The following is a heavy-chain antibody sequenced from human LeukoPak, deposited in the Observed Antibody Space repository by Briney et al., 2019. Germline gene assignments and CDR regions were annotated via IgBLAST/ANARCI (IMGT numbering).Heavy chain of an antibody. V-gene: IGHV1-69*04. CDR1: GGSFSNYA. Sequence: SVNVSCKASGGSFSNYAFSWVRQAPGQGLEWMGRITPIVDIATYIQKFQGRVTITANKFTSTAYMELSSLTSEDTAVYYCARGTVGGGWFDPWGQGTLVTVSS. CDR2: ITPIVDIA. CDR3: ARGTVGGGWFDP. J-gene: IGHJ5*02. D-gene: IGHD2-2*01.